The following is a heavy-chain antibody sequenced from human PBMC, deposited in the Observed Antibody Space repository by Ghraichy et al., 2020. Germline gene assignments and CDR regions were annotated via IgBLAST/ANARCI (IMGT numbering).Heavy chain of an antibody. CDR2: IYYSGST. CDR1: GGSISSSSYY. D-gene: IGHD3-3*01. Sequence: SQTLSLTCTVSGGSISSSSYYWGWIRQPPGKGLEWIGSIYYSGSTYYNPSLKSRVTISVDTSKNQFSLKLSSVTAADTAVYYCARHKTPGNYDFWSGYYTVFDYWGQGTLVTVSS. CDR3: ARHKTPGNYDFWSGYYTVFDY. V-gene: IGHV4-39*01. J-gene: IGHJ4*02.